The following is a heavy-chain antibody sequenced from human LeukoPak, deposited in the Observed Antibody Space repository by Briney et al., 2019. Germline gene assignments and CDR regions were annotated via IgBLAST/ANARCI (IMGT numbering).Heavy chain of an antibody. CDR3: AKGSSGWTYYFDY. CDR1: GFTFSTYG. V-gene: IGHV3-30*02. J-gene: IGHJ4*02. D-gene: IGHD6-19*01. CDR2: IRYDGSNE. Sequence: PGGSLRLSCAVSGFTFSTYGMHWVRQAPGKGLEWVAFIRYDGSNEYADSVKGRFTISRDNSKNTLYLQMNTLRAGDTAVYYCAKGSSGWTYYFDYWGQGTLVTVSS.